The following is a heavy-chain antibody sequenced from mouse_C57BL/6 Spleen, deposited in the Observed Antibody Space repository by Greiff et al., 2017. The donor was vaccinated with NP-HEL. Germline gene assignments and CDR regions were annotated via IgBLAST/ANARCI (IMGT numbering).Heavy chain of an antibody. V-gene: IGHV10-3*01. CDR2: IRSKSSNYAT. CDR3: VRDYYGSSYPYYYAMDY. J-gene: IGHJ4*01. CDR1: GFTFNTYA. D-gene: IGHD1-1*01. Sequence: DVMLVESGGGLVQPKGSLKLSCAASGFTFNTYAMHWVRQAPGKGLEWVARIRSKSSNYATYYADSVKDRFTISRDDSQSMLYLQMNNLKTEDTAMYYCVRDYYGSSYPYYYAMDYWGQGTSVTVSS.